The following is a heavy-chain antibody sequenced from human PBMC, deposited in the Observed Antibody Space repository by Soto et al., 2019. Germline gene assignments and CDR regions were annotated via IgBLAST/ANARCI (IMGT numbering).Heavy chain of an antibody. D-gene: IGHD3-22*01. CDR2: IIPIFGTA. CDR3: ARVTDYYDSSGYPNWFDP. CDR1: GGTFSSYA. V-gene: IGHV1-69*06. Sequence: SVKVSCKASGGTFSSYAISWVRQAPGQGLEWMGGIIPIFGTANYAQKFQGRVTITADKSTSTAYMELSSLRSEDTAVYYCARVTDYYDSSGYPNWFDPRGQGTLVTVSS. J-gene: IGHJ5*02.